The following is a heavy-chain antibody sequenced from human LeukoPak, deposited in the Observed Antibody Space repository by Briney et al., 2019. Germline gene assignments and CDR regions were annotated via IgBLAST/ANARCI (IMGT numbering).Heavy chain of an antibody. CDR1: GFIFSRYP. CDR3: ARGSGSGWSDY. J-gene: IGHJ4*02. Sequence: AGGSLRLSCAASGFIFSRYPIHWVRQAPGKGLEWVAIIQYDGSSKYYADSVKGRFTVSRDNSRNTVYLQMNSLRPDDTAVYYCARGSGSGWSDYWGQGTLVTVSS. D-gene: IGHD6-19*01. V-gene: IGHV3-30-3*01. CDR2: IQYDGSSK.